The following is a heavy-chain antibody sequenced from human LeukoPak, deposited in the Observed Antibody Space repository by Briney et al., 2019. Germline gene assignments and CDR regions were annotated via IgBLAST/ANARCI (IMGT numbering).Heavy chain of an antibody. J-gene: IGHJ4*02. V-gene: IGHV1-2*06. D-gene: IGHD3-9*01. CDR2: INPNSGGT. CDR1: GYTFTGYY. Sequence: ASVKVSCKASGYTFTGYYMHWVRQAPGQGLEWMGRINPNSGGTNYAQKFQGRVTMTRDTSISTAYVELSRLRSDDTAVYYCARALGGLRYFDWLLPPYFDYWGQGTLVTVSS. CDR3: ARALGGLRYFDWLLPPYFDY.